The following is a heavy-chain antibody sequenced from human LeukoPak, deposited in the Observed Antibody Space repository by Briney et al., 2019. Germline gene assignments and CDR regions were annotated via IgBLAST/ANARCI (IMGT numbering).Heavy chain of an antibody. V-gene: IGHV4-30-4*07. J-gene: IGHJ4*02. D-gene: IGHD3-22*01. Sequence: SQTLSLTCAVSGGSISSGGYSWSWLRQPPGQGLEWIGYIYYSGSTYYNPSLKSRVTISVDTSKNQFSLKLSSVTAADTAVYYCARYSHYYDLFDYWGQGTLVTVSS. CDR3: ARYSHYYDLFDY. CDR1: GGSISSGGYS. CDR2: IYYSGST.